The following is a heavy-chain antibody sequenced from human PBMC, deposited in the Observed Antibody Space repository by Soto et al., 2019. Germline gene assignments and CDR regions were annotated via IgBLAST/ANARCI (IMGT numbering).Heavy chain of an antibody. CDR1: GGSFSGYY. D-gene: IGHD6-13*01. J-gene: IGHJ6*02. CDR3: ARGDPYSSSWFYYYYYGMDV. CDR2: INHSGST. Sequence: PSETLSLTCAVYGGSFSGYYWSWIRQPPGKGLEWIGEINHSGSTNYNPSLKSRVTISVDTSKNQFSLKLSSVTAADTAVYYCARGDPYSSSWFYYYYYGMDVWGQGTTVTVS. V-gene: IGHV4-34*01.